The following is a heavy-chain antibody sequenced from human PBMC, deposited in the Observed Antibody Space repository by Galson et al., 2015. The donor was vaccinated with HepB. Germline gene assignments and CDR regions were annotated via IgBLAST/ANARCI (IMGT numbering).Heavy chain of an antibody. CDR2: ISRTGTYI. CDR3: ARYGWGDPTSYSFDY. D-gene: IGHD1-26*01. V-gene: IGHV3-21*01. J-gene: IGHJ4*02. Sequence: SLRLSCAASGFIFGSYNMNWVRQAPGKGLEWVSSISRTGTYIYYADSVKGRFTISRDNAKNSLSLHMNSLRAEDTAVYYCARYGWGDPTSYSFDYWGQGTLVTVSS. CDR1: GFIFGSYN.